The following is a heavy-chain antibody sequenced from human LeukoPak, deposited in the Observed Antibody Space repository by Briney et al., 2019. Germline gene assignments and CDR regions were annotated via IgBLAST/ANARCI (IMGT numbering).Heavy chain of an antibody. CDR3: ARRFRD. J-gene: IGHJ4*02. Sequence: GGSLRLSCVVSGLPLSGFELNCVRQAPGKGLEWGSYIKHDGSLKTYADSVTGRFTISRDDPRNSLSLQMNSLRPEDTAIYYCARRFRDWGQGILVTVS. V-gene: IGHV3-48*03. CDR2: IKHDGSLK. D-gene: IGHD5-24*01. CDR1: GLPLSGFE.